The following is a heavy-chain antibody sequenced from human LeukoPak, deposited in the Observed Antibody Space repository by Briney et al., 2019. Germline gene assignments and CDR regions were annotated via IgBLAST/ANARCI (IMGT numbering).Heavy chain of an antibody. CDR2: IYYSGST. D-gene: IGHD5-18*01. V-gene: IGHV4-30-4*01. J-gene: IGHJ4*02. CDR3: ARGLNTAMVTEEAGYYFDY. Sequence: SETLSLTCTVSGDSIRNGNHYWTWIRQSPGKGLEWIGFIYYSGSTYYNPSLESRVTISVDTSKNQFSLKLSSVTAADTAVYYCARGLNTAMVTEEAGYYFDYWGQGTLVTVSS. CDR1: GDSIRNGNHY.